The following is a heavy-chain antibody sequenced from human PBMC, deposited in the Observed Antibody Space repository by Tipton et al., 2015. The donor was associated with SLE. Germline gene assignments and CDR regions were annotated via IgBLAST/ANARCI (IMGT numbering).Heavy chain of an antibody. CDR1: GFTFSSYA. Sequence: GSLRLSCAASGFTFSSYAMSWVRQAPGKGLEWVSAISGSGGSTYYADSVKGRFTISRDNSKNTLYLQMNSLRAEDTAVYYCARGGFLEWLPIGDRDYWGQGTLVTVSS. CDR3: ARGGFLEWLPIGDRDY. V-gene: IGHV3-23*01. J-gene: IGHJ4*02. CDR2: ISGSGGST. D-gene: IGHD3-3*01.